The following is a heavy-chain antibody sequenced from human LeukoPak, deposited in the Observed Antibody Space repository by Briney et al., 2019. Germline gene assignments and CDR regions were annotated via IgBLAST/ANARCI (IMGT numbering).Heavy chain of an antibody. CDR3: ARGIYYLIEY. D-gene: IGHD3-10*01. CDR2: NFHSGST. CDR1: GYSISSGDC. V-gene: IGHV4-38-2*01. J-gene: IGHJ4*02. Sequence: SETLSLTCAVSGYSISSGDCWGWIRQSPGKGLEWIGNNFHSGSTYHNPSLKSRVTISVDTSKNEFSLKLSSVTAADTAMYYCARGIYYLIEYWGQGTLVTVSS.